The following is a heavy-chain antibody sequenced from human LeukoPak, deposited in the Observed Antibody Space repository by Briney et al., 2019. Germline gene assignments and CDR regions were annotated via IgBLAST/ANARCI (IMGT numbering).Heavy chain of an antibody. D-gene: IGHD3-9*01. J-gene: IGHJ4*02. CDR1: GYSISSGYY. Sequence: SETLSLTCTVSGYSISSGYYWGWIRQPPGKGLEWIGSIYHSGSTYYNPSLKSRVTISVDTSKNQFSLKLSSVTAADTAVYYCARVILGQVGWGQGTLVTVSS. V-gene: IGHV4-38-2*02. CDR2: IYHSGST. CDR3: ARVILGQVG.